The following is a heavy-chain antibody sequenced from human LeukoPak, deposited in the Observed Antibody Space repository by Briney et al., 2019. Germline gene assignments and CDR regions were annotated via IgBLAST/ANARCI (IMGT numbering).Heavy chain of an antibody. CDR1: GGSISSSSYY. Sequence: SETLSLTCTVSGGSISSSSYYWGWIRQPPGKGLEWIGSIYYSGSTYYNPSLKSRVTISVDTSKNQFSLKLSSVTAADTAVYYCARRLRYFDPWGQGTLVTVSS. J-gene: IGHJ5*02. D-gene: IGHD3-9*01. CDR3: ARRLRYFDP. CDR2: IYYSGST. V-gene: IGHV4-39*01.